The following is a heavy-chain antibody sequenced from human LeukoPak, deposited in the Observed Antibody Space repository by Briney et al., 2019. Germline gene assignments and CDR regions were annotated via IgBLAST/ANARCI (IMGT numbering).Heavy chain of an antibody. V-gene: IGHV5-51*01. Sequence: GESLKISCKGSGYRSTSYCIGGVRQMPGKGLEWMGIIYPGDSVTTYSPSFQGQGTIPAHKSISTAYLQWSTLKASDTAMYYCARSPPSYYDRSGYNPAFDYWGQGTLVTVSS. CDR1: GYRSTSYC. J-gene: IGHJ4*02. D-gene: IGHD3-22*01. CDR3: ARSPPSYYDRSGYNPAFDY. CDR2: IYPGDSVT.